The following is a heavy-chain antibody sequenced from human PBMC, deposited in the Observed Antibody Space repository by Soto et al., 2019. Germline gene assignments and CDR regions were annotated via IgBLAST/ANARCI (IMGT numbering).Heavy chain of an antibody. J-gene: IGHJ4*01. V-gene: IGHV3-23*01. CDR2: ISGSGGST. Sequence: EVQLLESGGGLVQPGGSLRLSCAASGFTCSSYAMSWVRQAPGKGLEWVSAISGSGGSTYYADSVKGRFTISRDNSKNTLYLQMNSLRAEDTAVYYCAKELRSCSAGSCYFHYFDYWGQGTLVTVSS. CDR3: AKELRSCSAGSCYFHYFDY. D-gene: IGHD2-15*01. CDR1: GFTCSSYA.